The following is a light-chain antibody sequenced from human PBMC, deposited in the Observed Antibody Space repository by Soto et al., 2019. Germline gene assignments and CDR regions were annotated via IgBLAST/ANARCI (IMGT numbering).Light chain of an antibody. Sequence: DIQMTQSPSTLSASVGDRVTITCRASQSISNWLAWYQQKPGKAPKLLVYKASTLESGVRSRFSGSGSGTEFTLTISSLQPDDFATSYCQQYNDYSWTFAQGTKVEIK. CDR2: KAS. CDR3: QQYNDYSWT. V-gene: IGKV1-5*03. CDR1: QSISNW. J-gene: IGKJ1*01.